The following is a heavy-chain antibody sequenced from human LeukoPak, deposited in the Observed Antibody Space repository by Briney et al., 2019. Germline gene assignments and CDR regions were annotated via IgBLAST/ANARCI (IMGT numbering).Heavy chain of an antibody. V-gene: IGHV3-23*01. CDR1: RFTFSKSA. CDR2: ISGRGGHT. J-gene: IGHJ4*02. Sequence: PGGSLRLCCAASRFTFSKSAMTWVRQAPGTGLEWVSAISGRGGHTYYADSVKGRFTISRDNSKNMLYLQMSSLRAEDTAVYYCAKREAEESGPIDYWGQGTLVTVSS. D-gene: IGHD3-3*01. CDR3: AKREAEESGPIDY.